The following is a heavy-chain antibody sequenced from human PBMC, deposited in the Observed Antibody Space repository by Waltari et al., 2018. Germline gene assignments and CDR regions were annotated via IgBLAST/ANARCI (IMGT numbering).Heavy chain of an antibody. CDR2: LIPLFGTA. CDR1: GGIFTNYA. V-gene: IGHV1-69*05. J-gene: IGHJ3*02. Sequence: QVQLVQSGAEVKRPGSSVKVSCRASGGIFTNYAISWVRQAPGQGLEWMGGLIPLFGTANSAQKFQGRLTITSDESTSTAYMELSSLRPEDTAVYFCARDLGAMKVTSALEIWGQGTRVTVSS. CDR3: ARDLGAMKVTSALEI. D-gene: IGHD3-10*01.